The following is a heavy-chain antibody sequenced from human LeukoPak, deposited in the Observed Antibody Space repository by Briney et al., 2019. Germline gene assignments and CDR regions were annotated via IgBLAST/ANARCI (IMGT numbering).Heavy chain of an antibody. CDR1: GFTFSAYA. J-gene: IGHJ4*02. Sequence: PGGSLRLSCAASGFTFSAYAMGWVRQAPGKGLEWVSAVSGSGGSTYYADSVKGRFTISRDSSKNTLYLQMNSLRAEDTAVYYCAPIYYYDSSAYYLWGQGTLVTVSS. D-gene: IGHD3-22*01. V-gene: IGHV3-23*01. CDR3: APIYYYDSSAYYL. CDR2: VSGSGGST.